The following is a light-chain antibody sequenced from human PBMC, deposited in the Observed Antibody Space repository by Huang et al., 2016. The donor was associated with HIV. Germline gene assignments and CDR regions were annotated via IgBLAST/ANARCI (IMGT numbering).Light chain of an antibody. Sequence: DIQMTQSASPLSASVGDRVTITCRASKTISNWLAWYQQKPGKAPNLMIYKASTLESGVPSRFSGSGSGTEFTLTISSLQPDDFATYYCHHYNSYSGAFGQGTKVEIK. CDR1: KTISNW. CDR2: KAS. J-gene: IGKJ1*01. V-gene: IGKV1-5*03. CDR3: HHYNSYSGA.